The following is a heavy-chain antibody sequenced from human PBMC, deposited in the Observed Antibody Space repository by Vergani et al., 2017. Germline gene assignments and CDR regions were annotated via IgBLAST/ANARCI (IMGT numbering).Heavy chain of an antibody. J-gene: IGHJ3*01. CDR3: AREYSSTSGRAFDF. Sequence: EVQLVESGGGLVQPGRSLRLSCAASGFTFDDYAMHWVRQAPGKGLEWVSGISWNSGSIGYADSVKGRFTISRDNAKNSLYLQMDSLRAEDTAVYYCAREYSSTSGRAFDFWGQGTKVTVS. CDR2: ISWNSGSI. CDR1: GFTFDDYA. V-gene: IGHV3-9*01. D-gene: IGHD2-2*01.